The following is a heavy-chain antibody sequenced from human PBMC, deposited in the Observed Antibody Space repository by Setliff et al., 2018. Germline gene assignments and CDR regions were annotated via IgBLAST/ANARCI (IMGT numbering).Heavy chain of an antibody. Sequence: LSCAASGFTFSSYAMSWVRQAPGKGLEWVSAISGSGGSTYYADSVKGRFTISRDSSRNTVDLQMSSLRPEDTALYYCARSTETFSGEDFYFFYYMDVWGKGTTVTVSS. V-gene: IGHV3-23*01. CDR1: GFTFSSYA. D-gene: IGHD4-4*01. J-gene: IGHJ6*03. CDR3: ARSTETFSGEDFYFFYYMDV. CDR2: ISGSGGST.